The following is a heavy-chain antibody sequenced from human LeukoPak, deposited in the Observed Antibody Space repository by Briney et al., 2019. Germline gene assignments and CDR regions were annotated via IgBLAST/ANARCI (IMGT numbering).Heavy chain of an antibody. CDR1: GYTFTSYG. V-gene: IGHV1-18*01. Sequence: GASVKVSCKASGYTFTSYGISWVRQAPGQGLEWMGWISAYNGNTNYAQKLQGRVTMTTDTSTSTAYMELRSLRSDDTAVYYCARDLLYCSSTSCYPYNWFDPWGRGTLVTVSS. CDR2: ISAYNGNT. J-gene: IGHJ5*02. D-gene: IGHD2-2*01. CDR3: ARDLLYCSSTSCYPYNWFDP.